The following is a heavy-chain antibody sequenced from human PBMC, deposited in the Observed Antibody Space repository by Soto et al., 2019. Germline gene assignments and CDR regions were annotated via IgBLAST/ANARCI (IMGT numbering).Heavy chain of an antibody. CDR2: TSSGSTNI. Sequence: PGGSLRLSCAASGFTFSDFYMSWIRQAPGKGLEWISYTSSGSTNIFYADSVKGRFTVSRDNAKNSVYLQMDSLRAEDTAVYYCARDRNAAGSDYWGQGTLVTVSS. CDR3: ARDRNAAGSDY. D-gene: IGHD1-1*01. CDR1: GFTFSDFY. J-gene: IGHJ4*02. V-gene: IGHV3-11*01.